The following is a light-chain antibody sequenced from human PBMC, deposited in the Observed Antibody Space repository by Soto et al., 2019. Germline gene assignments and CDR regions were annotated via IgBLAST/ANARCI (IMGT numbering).Light chain of an antibody. J-gene: IGKJ4*01. Sequence: EIVLTQSPGTLSLSPGERATLCCRASQSFSSSYLAWYQQKPGQAPRLLIYGASSRATGIPDRFSGSGSGTDFTLTIRRLEPEDFAVYYCQQYGSSPLTFGGGTKMEIK. CDR3: QQYGSSPLT. CDR2: GAS. CDR1: QSFSSSY. V-gene: IGKV3-20*01.